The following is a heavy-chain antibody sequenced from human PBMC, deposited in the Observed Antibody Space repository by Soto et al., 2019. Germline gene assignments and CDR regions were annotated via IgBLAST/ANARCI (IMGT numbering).Heavy chain of an antibody. CDR2: ISYDGSNK. CDR1: GFTFSSYG. J-gene: IGHJ4*02. D-gene: IGHD3-22*01. V-gene: IGHV3-30*18. CDR3: AKTVGVDSSGYYCDY. Sequence: PGGSLRLSCAASGFTFSSYGMHWVRQAPGKGLEWVAVISYDGSNKYYADSVKGRFTISRDNSKNTLYLQMNSLRAEDTAVYYCAKTVGVDSSGYYCDYWGQGTLVTVSS.